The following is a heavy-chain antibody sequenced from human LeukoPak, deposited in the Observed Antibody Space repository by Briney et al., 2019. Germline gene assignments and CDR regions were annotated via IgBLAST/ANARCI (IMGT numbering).Heavy chain of an antibody. CDR1: GYTFTGYY. J-gene: IGHJ4*02. CDR2: INPNSGGT. V-gene: IGHV1-2*02. Sequence: ASVKVSCKASGYTFTGYYMHWVRQAPGQGLEWMGWINPNSGGTNYAQKFQGRATMTRDTSISTAYMELCRLRSDDTAVYYCASLLGYCSGGSCSPYYFDYWGQGTLVTVSS. CDR3: ASLLGYCSGGSCSPYYFDY. D-gene: IGHD2-15*01.